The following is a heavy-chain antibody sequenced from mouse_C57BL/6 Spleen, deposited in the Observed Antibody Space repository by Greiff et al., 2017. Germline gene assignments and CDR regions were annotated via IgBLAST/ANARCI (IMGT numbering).Heavy chain of an antibody. V-gene: IGHV8-8*01. J-gene: IGHJ2*01. D-gene: IGHD3-2*02. CDR3: ARIRRGSSGPGDY. CDR2: IWWDDAK. Sequence: QVQLQQSGPGILQPSQTLSLTCSFSGFSLSTFGMGVGWLRQPSGKGLEWLAHIWWDDAKYYNPALKSRLTTSKDTSKNQVFLKIANVDTADTATYYCARIRRGSSGPGDYWGQGTTLTVSS. CDR1: GFSLSTFGMG.